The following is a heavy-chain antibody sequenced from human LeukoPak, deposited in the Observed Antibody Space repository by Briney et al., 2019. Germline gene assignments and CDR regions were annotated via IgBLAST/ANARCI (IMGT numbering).Heavy chain of an antibody. CDR1: GGSISSGSYY. CDR2: INHSGST. V-gene: IGHV4-39*07. CDR3: AISGYYPYYFDY. D-gene: IGHD3-22*01. Sequence: SQTLSLTCTVSGGSISSGSYYWSWIRQPPGKGLEWIGEINHSGSTNYNPSLKSRVTISVDTSKNQFSLKLSSVTAADTAVYYCAISGYYPYYFDYWGQGTLVTVSS. J-gene: IGHJ4*02.